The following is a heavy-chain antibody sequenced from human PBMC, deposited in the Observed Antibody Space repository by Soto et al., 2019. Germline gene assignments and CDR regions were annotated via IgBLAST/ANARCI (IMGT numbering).Heavy chain of an antibody. CDR3: ARDQRITMVRGVKDY. J-gene: IGHJ4*02. CDR2: IKQDGSEK. D-gene: IGHD3-10*01. Sequence: GGSLRLSCAASGFTFSSYWMSWVRQAPGKGLEWVANIKQDGSEKYFVDSVKGRFTISRENRKNSLYLQMNSLRAEDTAVYYCARDQRITMVRGVKDYWGQGTLVTVSS. V-gene: IGHV3-7*01. CDR1: GFTFSSYW.